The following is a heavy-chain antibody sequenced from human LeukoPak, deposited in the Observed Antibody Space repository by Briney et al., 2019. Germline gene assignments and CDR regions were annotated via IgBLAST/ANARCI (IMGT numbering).Heavy chain of an antibody. V-gene: IGHV4-61*02. CDR3: ASYGSGYYFDY. CDR1: GGSISSGSYY. Sequence: SETLSLTCTVSGGSISSGSYYWSWIRQPAGKGLEWIGRIYTSGSTNYNPSLKSRVTISVDTSKNQFSLKLSSVTAADTAVYYCASYGSGYYFDYWGQGTLVTVSS. CDR2: IYTSGST. J-gene: IGHJ4*02. D-gene: IGHD3-22*01.